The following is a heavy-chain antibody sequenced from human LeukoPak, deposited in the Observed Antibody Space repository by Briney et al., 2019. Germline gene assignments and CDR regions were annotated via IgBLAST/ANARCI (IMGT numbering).Heavy chain of an antibody. J-gene: IGHJ4*02. CDR2: ISYDGSEK. CDR1: GSTFSSYG. V-gene: IGHV3-30*18. Sequence: TGGSLRLSCAASGSTFSSYGMHWVRQAPGKGLEWVAAISYDGSEKYYADSVKGRFTISRDNSKNTLYLQMNSLRAEDTAVYSCAKEKQQLVFDYWGQGTLVTVSS. D-gene: IGHD6-13*01. CDR3: AKEKQQLVFDY.